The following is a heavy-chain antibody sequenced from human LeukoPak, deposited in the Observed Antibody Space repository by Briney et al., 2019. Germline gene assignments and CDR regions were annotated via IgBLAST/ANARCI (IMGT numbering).Heavy chain of an antibody. CDR2: ISGSGGST. J-gene: IGHJ4*02. V-gene: IGHV3-23*01. CDR1: GFTFSSYA. D-gene: IGHD3-22*01. Sequence: GGSLRLSCAASGFTFSSYAMSWVRQAPGKGLEWVSAISGSGGSTYHADSVKGRFTISRDNSKNTLYLQMNSLRAEDTAVYYCAKAPYYYDSSGSLLGYFDYWGQGTLVTVSS. CDR3: AKAPYYYDSSGSLLGYFDY.